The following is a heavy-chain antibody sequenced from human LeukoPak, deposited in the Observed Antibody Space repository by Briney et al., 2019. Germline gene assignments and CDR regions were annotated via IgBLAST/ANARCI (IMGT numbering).Heavy chain of an antibody. J-gene: IGHJ5*02. CDR1: GFTFSDYY. Sequence: PGGSLRLSCAASGFTFSDYYMSWIRQAPGKGLEWVSYISSSGSTIYYADSVKGRFTISRDNAKNSLYLQMNSLRAEDTAVYYCAGCSGGSCYSSWFDPWGQGTLVTVSS. CDR2: ISSSGSTI. D-gene: IGHD2-15*01. V-gene: IGHV3-11*04. CDR3: AGCSGGSCYSSWFDP.